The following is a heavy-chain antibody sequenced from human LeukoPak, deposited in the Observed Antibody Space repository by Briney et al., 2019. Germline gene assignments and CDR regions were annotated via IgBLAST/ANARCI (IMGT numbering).Heavy chain of an antibody. V-gene: IGHV4-4*07. CDR1: GDSISGYY. Sequence: SETLSLTCTVSGDSISGYYLSWIRQPAGKGLEWIGRIYTSGSTKYNPSFQGRVTMSLDTSKNQFSLRLSSVTAADTAIYYCAKYKFGSDYFSNWGQGTLVTVSS. CDR3: AKYKFGSDYFSN. J-gene: IGHJ4*02. CDR2: IYTSGST. D-gene: IGHD2/OR15-2a*01.